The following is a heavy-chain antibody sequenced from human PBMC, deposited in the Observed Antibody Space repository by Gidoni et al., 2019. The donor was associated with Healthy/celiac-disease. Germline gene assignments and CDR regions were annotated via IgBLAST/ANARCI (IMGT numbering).Heavy chain of an antibody. V-gene: IGHV4-4*07. CDR1: AGSISSYD. J-gene: IGHJ4*02. Sequence: QVQLQESGPGLMKPSETLSLTCTVFAGSISSYDRHWIRRPAGKGLEWIGRIYTSGSTNYNPSLKSRVTMSVDTSKIQFSLKLSSVPAADTAVYYCAGDDSSGDNLIGYWGQGTLVTVSS. D-gene: IGHD3-22*01. CDR3: AGDDSSGDNLIGY. CDR2: IYTSGST.